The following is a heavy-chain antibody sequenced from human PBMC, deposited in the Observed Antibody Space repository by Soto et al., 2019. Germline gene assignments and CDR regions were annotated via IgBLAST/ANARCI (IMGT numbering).Heavy chain of an antibody. Sequence: QVHLVQSGAEVVKPGASVTVSCEASGYTFTGYYIDWVRQAPGQGLEYMGWINPNTGGTKYAQRFQGRVTMTRDTSINTAYMELSWLTSDDTAVYFCARSLSTIGARPDYWGQGTLVTVSP. D-gene: IGHD6-6*01. V-gene: IGHV1-2*02. CDR3: ARSLSTIGARPDY. CDR2: INPNTGGT. J-gene: IGHJ4*02. CDR1: GYTFTGYY.